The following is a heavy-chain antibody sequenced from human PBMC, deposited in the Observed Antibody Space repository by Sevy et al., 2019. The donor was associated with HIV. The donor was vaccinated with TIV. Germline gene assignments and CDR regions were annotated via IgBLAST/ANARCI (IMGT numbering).Heavy chain of an antibody. Sequence: GGSLRLSCAASGFTFSNACMSWVRQAPGKGLEWVGRIKSKTDGGTTDYAAPVKGRFTISSDDSKNTLYLQMNSLKTEDTDNYYCTTGSKKRGLSAILDYWGQGTLVTVSS. J-gene: IGHJ4*02. CDR2: IKSKTDGGTT. CDR1: GFTFSNAC. D-gene: IGHD3-10*01. V-gene: IGHV3-15*01. CDR3: TTGSKKRGLSAILDY.